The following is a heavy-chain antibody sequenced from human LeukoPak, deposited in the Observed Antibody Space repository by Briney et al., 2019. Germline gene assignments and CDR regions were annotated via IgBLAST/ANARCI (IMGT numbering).Heavy chain of an antibody. V-gene: IGHV3-69-1*01. J-gene: IGHJ6*02. CDR2: ITSDRSV. CDR1: GFRFSDYY. Sequence: GGSLRLSCAASGFRFSDYYMNWIRQPPGKGLEWDSHITSDRSVSYADSVKGRFTISRDNAKNSLYQQMNSLRAEDTAVYYCARDYYFGMNVWGQGTTVTVSS. CDR3: ARDYYFGMNV.